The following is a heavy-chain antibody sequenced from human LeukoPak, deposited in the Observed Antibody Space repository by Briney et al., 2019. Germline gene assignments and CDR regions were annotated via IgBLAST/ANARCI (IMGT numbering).Heavy chain of an antibody. Sequence: SETLSLTCTVSGGSISSYYWSWIRQPPGRGLEWIGYIYYSGSTNYNPSLKSRVTISVDTSKNQFSLKLSSVTAADTAVYYCARATIAAVRFDPWGQGTLVTVSS. J-gene: IGHJ5*02. CDR3: ARATIAAVRFDP. D-gene: IGHD6-13*01. CDR1: GGSISSYY. V-gene: IGHV4-59*01. CDR2: IYYSGST.